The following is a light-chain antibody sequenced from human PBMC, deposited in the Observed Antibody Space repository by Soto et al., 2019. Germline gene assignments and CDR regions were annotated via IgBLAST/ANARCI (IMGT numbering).Light chain of an antibody. CDR1: QSVSGS. V-gene: IGKV3-11*01. J-gene: IGKJ4*01. Sequence: EIVLTQSPATLSLSPGERATLSCRASQSVSGSLAWYRQKPGQAPRLLIYDASSRATGIPARFSGSGSGTDFTLTIGSLEPEDFAVYYCQQRGNWPLTFGGGTKVEIK. CDR2: DAS. CDR3: QQRGNWPLT.